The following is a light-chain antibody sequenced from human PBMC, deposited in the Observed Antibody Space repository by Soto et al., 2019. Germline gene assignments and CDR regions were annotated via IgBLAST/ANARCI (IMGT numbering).Light chain of an antibody. Sequence: DIQMTQSPSSLSASVGDRVTITCRASQGIGNYLVWYQQKPGKVPKLLIYAASTLQSGVPSRFSGSGSGTDFTLTINGLQPEDVATYYCQQRSNWPWTFGQGTKVEIK. CDR2: AAS. V-gene: IGKV1-27*01. CDR1: QGIGNY. J-gene: IGKJ1*01. CDR3: QQRSNWPWT.